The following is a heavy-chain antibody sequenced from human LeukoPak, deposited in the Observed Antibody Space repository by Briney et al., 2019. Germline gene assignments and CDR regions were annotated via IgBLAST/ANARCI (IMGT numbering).Heavy chain of an antibody. D-gene: IGHD3-16*01. J-gene: IGHJ4*02. Sequence: GRSLRLSCAVSGFTFSNSDMHWVRQAPGKGLEWVAVISNDGSSKFYADSVKGRFTISRDNAKNTLYLQMNSLRPEDTAVYYCAKEIGRRRFWDYWGQGTLVTASS. CDR2: ISNDGSSK. CDR1: GFTFSNSD. V-gene: IGHV3-30*18. CDR3: AKEIGRRRFWDY.